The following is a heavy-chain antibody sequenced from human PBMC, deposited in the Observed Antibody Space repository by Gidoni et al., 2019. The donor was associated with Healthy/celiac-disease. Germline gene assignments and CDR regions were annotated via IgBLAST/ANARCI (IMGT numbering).Heavy chain of an antibody. J-gene: IGHJ6*02. Sequence: EVQLLESGGGLVQPGGSLRLSCAASGFTFSSYAMSWVRQAPGKGLEWVSAISGSGGSTYYADSVKGRFTISRDNSKNTLYLQMNSLRAEDTAVYYCAKGGVRLVYYYYGMDVWGQGTTVTVSS. V-gene: IGHV3-23*01. D-gene: IGHD6-19*01. CDR2: ISGSGGST. CDR1: GFTFSSYA. CDR3: AKGGVRLVYYYYGMDV.